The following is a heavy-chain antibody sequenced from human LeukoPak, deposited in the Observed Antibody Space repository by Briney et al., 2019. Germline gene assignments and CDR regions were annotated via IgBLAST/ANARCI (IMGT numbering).Heavy chain of an antibody. V-gene: IGHV4-4*07. Sequence: SETLSLTCTVSGGSISSYYWSWIRQPAGKGLEWIGRIYTSGSTNYNPSLKSRVTTSVDTSKNQFSLKLSSVTAADTAVYYCARDRGEWLDPAYFDYWGQGTLVTVSS. CDR1: GGSISSYY. CDR2: IYTSGST. D-gene: IGHD6-19*01. J-gene: IGHJ4*02. CDR3: ARDRGEWLDPAYFDY.